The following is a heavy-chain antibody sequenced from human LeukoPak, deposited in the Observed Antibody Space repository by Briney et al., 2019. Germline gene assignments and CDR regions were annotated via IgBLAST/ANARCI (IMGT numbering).Heavy chain of an antibody. Sequence: GGSLRLSCAASGFTFSSYAMSWVRQAPGKGLEWVSAISGSGGSTYYADSVKGRFTISRDNSKNTLYLQMNSLRAEDTAVYYCARGEPVYCGVDCYSDYWGQGTRVTVSS. J-gene: IGHJ4*02. CDR1: GFTFSSYA. CDR2: ISGSGGST. CDR3: ARGEPVYCGVDCYSDY. D-gene: IGHD2-21*02. V-gene: IGHV3-23*01.